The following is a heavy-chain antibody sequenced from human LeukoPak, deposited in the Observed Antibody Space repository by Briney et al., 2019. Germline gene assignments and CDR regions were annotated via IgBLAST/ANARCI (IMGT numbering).Heavy chain of an antibody. CDR3: AREGSSGGYFGY. V-gene: IGHV3-30-3*01. Sequence: GGSLRLSCAASGFTFSSYAVHWVRQAPGKGLEWVAVISYDGSNKYYADSVKGRFTISRDNSKNTLYLQMNSLRAEDTAVYFCAREGSSGGYFGYWGQGTLVTVSS. CDR2: ISYDGSNK. D-gene: IGHD6-19*01. J-gene: IGHJ4*02. CDR1: GFTFSSYA.